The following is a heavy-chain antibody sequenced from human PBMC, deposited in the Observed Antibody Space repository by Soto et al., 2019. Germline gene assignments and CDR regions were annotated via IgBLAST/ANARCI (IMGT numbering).Heavy chain of an antibody. J-gene: IGHJ4*02. CDR1: GVSFSDYY. Sequence: SETLCLTCAVHGVSFSDYYWSLIRQPPGKGLEWIGEINYSGRTNYNPSLKSRVTISVDTSKNQFSLKLSSMTAADPPVYYCARTGHLFDYWGQGISVT. CDR3: ARTGHLFDY. V-gene: IGHV4-34*01. CDR2: INYSGRT.